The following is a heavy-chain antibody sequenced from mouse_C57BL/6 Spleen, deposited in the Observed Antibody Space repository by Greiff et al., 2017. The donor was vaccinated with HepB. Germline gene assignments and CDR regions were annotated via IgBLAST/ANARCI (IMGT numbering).Heavy chain of an antibody. D-gene: IGHD2-2*01. V-gene: IGHV1-80*01. CDR3: ARSGDGYDGDYYAMDY. CDR2: IYPGDGDT. CDR1: GYAFSSYW. J-gene: IGHJ4*01. Sequence: VQLQESGAELVKPGASVKISCKASGYAFSSYWINWVKQRPGKGLEWIGQIYPGDGDTNYNGKFKGKATLTADKSSSTAYMQLSSLTSEDSAVYFCARSGDGYDGDYYAMDYWGQGTSVTVSS.